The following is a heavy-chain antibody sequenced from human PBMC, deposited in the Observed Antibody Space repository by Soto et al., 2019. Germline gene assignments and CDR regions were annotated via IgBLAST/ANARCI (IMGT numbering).Heavy chain of an antibody. V-gene: IGHV3-74*01. Sequence: PGGSLRLSCAASGFTFSAYRMHWVRLAPGKGLVWVSRINSDGRTTNYADSVKGRFTISRDNAKNTLYLDMSNLRAEDAAVYYCAKREGFCSGGTCYFDHWSQGTLVTVSS. D-gene: IGHD2-15*01. CDR3: AKREGFCSGGTCYFDH. CDR1: GFTFSAYR. J-gene: IGHJ4*02. CDR2: INSDGRTT.